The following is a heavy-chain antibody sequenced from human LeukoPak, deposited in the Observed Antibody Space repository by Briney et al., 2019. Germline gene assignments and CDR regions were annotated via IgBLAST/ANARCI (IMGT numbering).Heavy chain of an antibody. CDR3: ARAGRGTRDGEMAFDI. V-gene: IGHV3-7*01. D-gene: IGHD3-10*01. CDR1: GFTFSSYW. CDR2: IKQDGSEK. J-gene: IGHJ3*02. Sequence: PGGSLRLSCAASGFTFSSYWMSWVRQAPGKGLEWVANIKQDGSEKYYVDSVKGRFTISRDNAKNSLYLQMNSLRAEDTAVYYCARAGRGTRDGEMAFDIWGQGTMVTVSS.